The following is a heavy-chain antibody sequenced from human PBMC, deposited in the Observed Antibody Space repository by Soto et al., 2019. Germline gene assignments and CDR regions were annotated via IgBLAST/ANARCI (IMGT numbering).Heavy chain of an antibody. Sequence: ASVKVSCKASGYTFTSYGISWVRQAPGQGLEWMGWISAYNGNTNYAQKLQGRVTMTTDTSTSTAYMELRRLRSADTTVYYCARDRRGYCYGCEPNLGQGALV. J-gene: IGHJ4*02. V-gene: IGHV1-18*04. CDR1: GYTFTSYG. D-gene: IGHD5-18*01. CDR2: ISAYNGNT. CDR3: ARDRRGYCYGCEPN.